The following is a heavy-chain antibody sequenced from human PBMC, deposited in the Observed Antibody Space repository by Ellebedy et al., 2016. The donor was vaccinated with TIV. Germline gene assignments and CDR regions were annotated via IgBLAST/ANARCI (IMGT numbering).Heavy chain of an antibody. J-gene: IGHJ4*02. Sequence: SETLSLXXAVSGGSLSGYYWSWIRQTPGKGLEWIGEINHSGSTNYNPSLKSRVTISVDASKNQFSLRLNSVTAADTAVYYCARHGSGLVVAGAFLDYWGQGTLVIVSS. D-gene: IGHD3-22*01. V-gene: IGHV4-34*01. CDR2: INHSGST. CDR3: ARHGSGLVVAGAFLDY. CDR1: GGSLSGYY.